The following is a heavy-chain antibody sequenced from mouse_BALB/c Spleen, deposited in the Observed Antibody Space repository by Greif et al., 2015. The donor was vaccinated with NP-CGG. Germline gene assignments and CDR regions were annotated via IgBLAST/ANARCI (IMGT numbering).Heavy chain of an antibody. Sequence: VNLVESGPGLVQPSQSLSITCTVSGFSLTSYGVHWVRQSPGKGLEWLGVIWSGGSTDYNAAFISRLSISKDNSKSQVFFKMNSLQANDTAIYYCARGATAMYYFDYWGQGTTLTASS. CDR1: GFSLTSYG. CDR2: IWSGGST. D-gene: IGHD1-2*01. CDR3: ARGATAMYYFDY. V-gene: IGHV2-2*02. J-gene: IGHJ2*01.